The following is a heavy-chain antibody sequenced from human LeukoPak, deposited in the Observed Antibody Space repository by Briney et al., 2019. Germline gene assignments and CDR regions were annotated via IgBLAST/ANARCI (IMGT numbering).Heavy chain of an antibody. Sequence: PSETLSLTCSVSGGSINSHYWSWLRQPPGKRLEWIGYIFNTGNTNYNPSLASRVTMSVDTSRAQFFLRLSPVTAADTAIYCCASRPADTTWYGVFDYWSQGTLVTVSS. J-gene: IGHJ4*02. CDR1: GGSINSHY. CDR2: IFNTGNT. CDR3: ASRPADTTWYGVFDY. V-gene: IGHV4-59*11. D-gene: IGHD3-10*01.